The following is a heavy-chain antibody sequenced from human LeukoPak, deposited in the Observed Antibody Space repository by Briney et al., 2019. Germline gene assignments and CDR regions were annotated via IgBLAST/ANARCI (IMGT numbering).Heavy chain of an antibody. Sequence: SETLSLTLSVSGGSLRSYYWSWIRQPPGKGLEWIGYTYYSGNAKYNPSFKSRVTMSVDTSKNQFSLRLSSVTAADTATYYCALHFMGYCSGSPPRNWGWGAMVTVCS. D-gene: IGHD3-10*01. CDR1: GGSLRSYY. V-gene: IGHV4-59*01. J-gene: IGHJ4*02. CDR2: TYYSGNA. CDR3: ALHFMGYCSGSPPRN.